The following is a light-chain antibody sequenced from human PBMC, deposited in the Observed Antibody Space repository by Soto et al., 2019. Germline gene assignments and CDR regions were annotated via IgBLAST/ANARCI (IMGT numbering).Light chain of an antibody. J-gene: IGKJ4*01. CDR2: DTS. CDR3: HQRYIWPPLT. V-gene: IGKV3-11*01. Sequence: EIVLTQSPATLSLSPGERATLSCRASQSVENYLAWFQQKRGQAPRLLIYDTSNRAAGIPDRFSGSGSGTDFTLTLSSLETEDFAVYYCHQRYIWPPLTFGGGTKVEIK. CDR1: QSVENY.